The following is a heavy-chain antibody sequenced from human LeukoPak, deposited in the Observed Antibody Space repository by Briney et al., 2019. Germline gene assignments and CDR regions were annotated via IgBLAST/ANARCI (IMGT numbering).Heavy chain of an antibody. CDR3: ARGEVVVRGTPEGAFDP. Sequence: PSETLSLTSTVSGGSISSGDYYWSWIRQPPGKGLEWIGYIYYSGSTYYNPSLKSRVTISVDTSKNQFSLKLSSVTAADTAVYYCARGEVVVRGTPEGAFDPWGQGTLVTVSS. J-gene: IGHJ5*02. CDR2: IYYSGST. D-gene: IGHD3-10*01. V-gene: IGHV4-30-4*01. CDR1: GGSISSGDYY.